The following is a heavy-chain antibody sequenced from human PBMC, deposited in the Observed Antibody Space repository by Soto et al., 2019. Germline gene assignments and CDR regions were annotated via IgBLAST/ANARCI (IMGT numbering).Heavy chain of an antibody. CDR1: GGSITSGDYY. Sequence: PSETLSLTCTVSGGSITSGDYYWSWIRQPPGKGLEWIGYIYYSGSTYYNPSLKSRVIISVDTSKNQFSLKLSSVTAADTAVYYCARGHSSSSFYFDYWGQGTLVTVSS. CDR3: ARGHSSSSFYFDY. CDR2: IYYSGST. J-gene: IGHJ4*02. V-gene: IGHV4-30-4*01. D-gene: IGHD6-6*01.